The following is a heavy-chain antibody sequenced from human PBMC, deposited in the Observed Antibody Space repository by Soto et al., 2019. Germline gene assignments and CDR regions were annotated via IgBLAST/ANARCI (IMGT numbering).Heavy chain of an antibody. Sequence: PSETLSLTCAVSGYSISSGYYWGWIRQPPGKGLEWIGSIYHSGSTYYNPSLKSRVTISVDTSKNQFSLKLSSVTAADTAVYYCARDQRYDFWSGRFDPWGQGTLVTVSS. CDR3: ARDQRYDFWSGRFDP. CDR1: GYSISSGYY. CDR2: IYHSGST. D-gene: IGHD3-3*01. V-gene: IGHV4-38-2*02. J-gene: IGHJ5*02.